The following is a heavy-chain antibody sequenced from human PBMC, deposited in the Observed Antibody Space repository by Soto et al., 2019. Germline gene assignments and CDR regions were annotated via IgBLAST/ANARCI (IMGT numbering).Heavy chain of an antibody. Sequence: SETLSLTCAVSGGSISSSNWWSWVRQPPGKGLEWIGEIYHSGSTNYNPSLKSRVTISVDKSKNQFSLKLSSVTAADTAVYYCARGGGYCSSTSCYFTTYYYYGMDVWGQGTTVTVSS. CDR2: IYHSGST. V-gene: IGHV4-4*02. CDR3: ARGGGYCSSTSCYFTTYYYYGMDV. CDR1: GGSISSSNW. D-gene: IGHD2-2*01. J-gene: IGHJ6*02.